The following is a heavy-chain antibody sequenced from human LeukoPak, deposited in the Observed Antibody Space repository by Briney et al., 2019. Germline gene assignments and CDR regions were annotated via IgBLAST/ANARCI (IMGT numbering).Heavy chain of an antibody. Sequence: SVKVSCNASGGTFSSYAINWVRQAPGQGLEWMGGIIPMFGTANYAQKFQGRVTIITDESTSTAYMEMSSLRSEDTAVYYCAREPVEQLRPAGYMDVWGKGTTVTVIS. J-gene: IGHJ6*04. CDR2: IIPMFGTA. D-gene: IGHD1/OR15-1a*01. CDR3: AREPVEQLRPAGYMDV. V-gene: IGHV1-69*05. CDR1: GGTFSSYA.